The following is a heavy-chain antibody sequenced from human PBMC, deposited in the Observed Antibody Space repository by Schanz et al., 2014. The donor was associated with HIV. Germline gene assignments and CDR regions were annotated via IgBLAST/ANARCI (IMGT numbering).Heavy chain of an antibody. D-gene: IGHD3-16*01. CDR2: IWYDGSNT. CDR1: GFTFSSYG. V-gene: IGHV3-33*06. CDR3: AKTIIPTDWAPYTYSFDY. J-gene: IGHJ4*02. Sequence: VQVLESGGGLVQPGRSLRLSCAASGFTFSSYGMHWVRQAPGKGLEWVACIWYDGSNTHYADSVKGRFTISRDISKNTLYLQMNSLRAEDTAVYYCAKTIIPTDWAPYTYSFDYWGQGTLVAVSS.